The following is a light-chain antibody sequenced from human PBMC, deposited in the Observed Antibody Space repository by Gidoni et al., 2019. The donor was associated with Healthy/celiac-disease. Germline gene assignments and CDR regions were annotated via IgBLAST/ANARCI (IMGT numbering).Light chain of an antibody. Sequence: DSQMSQSPSSLSASVGDRVTLTCRASQSISSHLNWYQQKPGKAPKLLIYAASSLQSGVPSRFSGSGSGTDFTLTISSLQPEDFATYYCQQSYSTPRTFGQWTKVEIK. CDR3: QQSYSTPRT. V-gene: IGKV1-39*01. CDR2: AAS. CDR1: QSISSH. J-gene: IGKJ1*01.